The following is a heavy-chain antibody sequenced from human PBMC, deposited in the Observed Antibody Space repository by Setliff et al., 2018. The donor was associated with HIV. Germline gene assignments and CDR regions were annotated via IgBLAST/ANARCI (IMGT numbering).Heavy chain of an antibody. J-gene: IGHJ6*02. D-gene: IGHD1-26*01. CDR3: ATRGEQLYFYGMDV. Sequence: GASVKVSCKASGYTFTSYAVNWVRQAPGQGLEWVGWIHTNTGDPTYARGFTGRFVLSFDTSVSTAYLQISGLKAEDTAVYYCATRGEQLYFYGMDVWGQGTTVTVSS. V-gene: IGHV7-4-1*02. CDR2: IHTNTGDP. CDR1: GYTFTSYA.